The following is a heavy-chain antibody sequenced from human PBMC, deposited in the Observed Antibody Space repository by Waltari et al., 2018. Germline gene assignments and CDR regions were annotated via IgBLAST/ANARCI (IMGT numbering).Heavy chain of an antibody. CDR1: GYTFTGYY. Sequence: QVQLVQSGAEVKKPGASVKVSCKASGYTFTGYYMHWLRQAPGQGLEWMGWINPNSGGTNYAQKFQGRVTMTRDTSISTAYMELSRLRSDDTAVYYCARVIGSYSVIYYYGMDVWGQGTTVTVSS. V-gene: IGHV1-2*02. CDR2: INPNSGGT. D-gene: IGHD1-26*01. J-gene: IGHJ6*02. CDR3: ARVIGSYSVIYYYGMDV.